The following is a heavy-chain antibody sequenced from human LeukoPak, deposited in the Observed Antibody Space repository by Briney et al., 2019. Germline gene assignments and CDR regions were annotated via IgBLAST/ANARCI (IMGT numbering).Heavy chain of an antibody. CDR3: ARRDGYSDFDF. Sequence: SETLSLTCAVYGGSFSGYYWSWIRQPPGKGLEWIGEINHSGSTNYNPSLKSRVTISVDTSKNQFSLNLSSVTAADTAVYYCARRDGYSDFDFWSQGTLVTVSS. CDR1: GGSFSGYY. V-gene: IGHV4-34*01. D-gene: IGHD5-24*01. J-gene: IGHJ4*02. CDR2: INHSGST.